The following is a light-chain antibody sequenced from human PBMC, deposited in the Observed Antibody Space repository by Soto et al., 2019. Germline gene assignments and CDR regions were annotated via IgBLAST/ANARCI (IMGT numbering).Light chain of an antibody. CDR2: GAS. V-gene: IGKV3-15*01. J-gene: IGKJ4*01. Sequence: EVVMRKSPATLSVSPGEGATPSCRASQGIGDTLAWYQRTPGQAPRLLIYGASTRATGIPDRFSGSGSGTEFTLTISSLQSEDFAAYFCQQYDNWPLTFGGGTKVDIK. CDR1: QGIGDT. CDR3: QQYDNWPLT.